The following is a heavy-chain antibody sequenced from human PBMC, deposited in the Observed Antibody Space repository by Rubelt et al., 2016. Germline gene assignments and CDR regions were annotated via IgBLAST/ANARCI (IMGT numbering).Heavy chain of an antibody. CDR3: AKDRSYGGFDY. CDR1: GFTFDDHG. J-gene: IGHJ4*02. Sequence: EVQLVESGGGLVQPGGSLRLSCAASGFTFDDHGMNWVRQAPGKGLEWVSGINWNGGSTGYADSVKGRFTITRDNAKNVLYLQMNSLRAEDTALYYCAKDRSYGGFDYWGQGTLVTVSS. CDR2: INWNGGST. V-gene: IGHV3-20*04. D-gene: IGHD1-26*01.